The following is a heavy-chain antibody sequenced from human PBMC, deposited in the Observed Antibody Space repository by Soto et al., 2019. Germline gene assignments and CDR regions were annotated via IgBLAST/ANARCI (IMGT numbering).Heavy chain of an antibody. D-gene: IGHD4-17*01. Sequence: QVQLVQSGAEVKKPGSSVKVSCKASGGTFSSYTISWVRQAPGQGLEWMGRIIPILGIANYAQKFQGRVTITADKSTSTAYMELSSLRSDDTAVYYCARERGETTVTTDYYYYMDVWGKGTTVTVSS. V-gene: IGHV1-69*08. CDR2: IIPILGIA. CDR1: GGTFSSYT. CDR3: ARERGETTVTTDYYYYMDV. J-gene: IGHJ6*03.